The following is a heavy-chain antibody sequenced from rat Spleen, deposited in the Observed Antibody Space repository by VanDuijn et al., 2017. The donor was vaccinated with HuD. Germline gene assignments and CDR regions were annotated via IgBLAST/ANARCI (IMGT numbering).Heavy chain of an antibody. J-gene: IGHJ2*01. Sequence: EVQLVESGGGLVQPGRSMKLSCAASGFTFSNYDMAWVRQAPTKGLEWVASINFDGSSTYYRDSVKGRFTISRDNAKSTLYLQMDSLRSEDTATYYCARQDYWGQGVMVTVSS. CDR1: GFTFSNYD. CDR2: INFDGSST. CDR3: ARQDY. V-gene: IGHV5-7*01.